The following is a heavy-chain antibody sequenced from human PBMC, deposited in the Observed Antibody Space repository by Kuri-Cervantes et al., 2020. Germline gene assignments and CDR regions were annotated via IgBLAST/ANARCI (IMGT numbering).Heavy chain of an antibody. D-gene: IGHD1-26*01. J-gene: IGHJ4*02. V-gene: IGHV3-23*01. CDR1: GFTFSSYH. CDR3: AKDMGWAAIGRFDY. CDR2: ISNSGGTT. Sequence: ETLSLTCAASGFTFSSYHMSWVRQAPGQGLEWVSLISNSGGTTYYAGSVKGRFTISRDNAQNSLYLQMNSLRAEDTALYYCAKDMGWAAIGRFDYWGQGTLVTVSS.